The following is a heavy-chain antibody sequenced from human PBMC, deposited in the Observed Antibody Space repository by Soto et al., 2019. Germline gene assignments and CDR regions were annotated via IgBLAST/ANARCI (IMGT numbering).Heavy chain of an antibody. CDR2: ISSSSSTI. J-gene: IGHJ4*02. V-gene: IGHV3-48*01. D-gene: IGHD3-9*01. Sequence: SLRLSCAASGFTFSSYSMNWVRQAPGKGLEWVSYISSSSSTIYYADSVKGRFTISRDDSKNTAYLQMNSLKTEDTAVYYCTRHEYDILTGYYNSFDYWGQGTLVTVSS. CDR3: TRHEYDILTGYYNSFDY. CDR1: GFTFSSYS.